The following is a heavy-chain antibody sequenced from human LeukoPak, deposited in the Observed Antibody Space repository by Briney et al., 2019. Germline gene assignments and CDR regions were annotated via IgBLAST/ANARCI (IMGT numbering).Heavy chain of an antibody. Sequence: GGSLRLSCVASGFTFTSFAMSWVRQPPGKGLEWVSAISGSGGTTYYADSVKDRFTISRDTSKSTLHLQMDSLRAEDTAVYYCAKDLRELSLYYYFDYWGQGTLVTVSS. D-gene: IGHD3-16*02. V-gene: IGHV3-23*01. CDR2: ISGSGGTT. CDR1: GFTFTSFA. CDR3: AKDLRELSLYYYFDY. J-gene: IGHJ4*02.